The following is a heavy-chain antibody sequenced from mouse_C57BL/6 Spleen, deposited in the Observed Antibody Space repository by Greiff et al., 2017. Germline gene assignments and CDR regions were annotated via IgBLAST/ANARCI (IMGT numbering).Heavy chain of an antibody. CDR3: ARSYYGNWYFDV. D-gene: IGHD1-1*02. CDR1: GYTFTSYW. Sequence: QVQLQQSGAELVRPGSSVKLSCKASGYTFTSYWMHWVKQRPIQGLEWIGNIDPSDSETHYNQKFKDKATLTVDKSSSTAYMQLSSLTSEDSAVYYCARSYYGNWYFDVWGTGTTVTVSS. V-gene: IGHV1-52*01. CDR2: IDPSDSET. J-gene: IGHJ1*03.